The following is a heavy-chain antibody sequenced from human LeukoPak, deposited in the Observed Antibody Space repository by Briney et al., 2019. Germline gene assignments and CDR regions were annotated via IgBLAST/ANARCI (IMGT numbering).Heavy chain of an antibody. CDR1: GFTFSSYW. Sequence: PGGSLRLSRAASGFTFSSYWMSWVRQAPGKGLEWVANIKQDGSEKYYVDFVKGRFTISRDNAKNSLYLQMNSLRAEDTAVYYCARGHVLLWFGEFHYWGQGTLVTVSS. CDR2: IKQDGSEK. D-gene: IGHD3-10*01. CDR3: ARGHVLLWFGEFHY. J-gene: IGHJ4*02. V-gene: IGHV3-7*03.